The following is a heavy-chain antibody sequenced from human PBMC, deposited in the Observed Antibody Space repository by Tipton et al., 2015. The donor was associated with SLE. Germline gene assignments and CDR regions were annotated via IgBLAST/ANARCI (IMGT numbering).Heavy chain of an antibody. CDR3: ARVSGLGNYAHADS. Sequence: SLRLSCAASAFTISNSWMNWVRQAPGKGLEWPSYISSSGSTIYYADSVKGRFTISRDNAKNSLYLQMNSLRVEDTAVYYCARVSGLGNYAHADSWGQGTLITVSS. CDR2: ISSSGSTI. CDR1: AFTISNSW. D-gene: IGHD3-16*01. V-gene: IGHV3-48*03. J-gene: IGHJ4*02.